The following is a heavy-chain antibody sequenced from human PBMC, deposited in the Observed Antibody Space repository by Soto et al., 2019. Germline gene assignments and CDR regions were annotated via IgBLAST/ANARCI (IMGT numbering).Heavy chain of an antibody. J-gene: IGHJ3*02. Sequence: QVQLQESGPGLVKPSGTLSLTCAVSGGSISSSNWWSWVRQPPGKGLEWIGEIYHSGSTNYNPSLKRLPTQSVAKSINQFSLMPSSVTAAATAVYSCARASYSVSYSGGAFYIWVHGTMVTFSS. D-gene: IGHD1-26*01. CDR2: IYHSGST. CDR3: ARASYSVSYSGGAFYI. CDR1: GGSISSSNW. V-gene: IGHV4-4*02.